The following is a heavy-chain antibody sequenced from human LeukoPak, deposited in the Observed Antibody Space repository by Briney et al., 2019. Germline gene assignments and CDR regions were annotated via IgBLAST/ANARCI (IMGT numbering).Heavy chain of an antibody. V-gene: IGHV3-23*01. CDR3: AKYFGGWYEDY. CDR1: GFTFSNYA. D-gene: IGHD6-19*01. Sequence: GGSLRLSCAASGFTFSNYAMTGFGQAPGKGLDWVSSINGAGSNTYYADSVKGRFTISRDNSKNTLYLQMNSLRAEDTAVYYCAKYFGGWYEDYWGQGTLVTVSS. CDR2: INGAGSNT. J-gene: IGHJ4*02.